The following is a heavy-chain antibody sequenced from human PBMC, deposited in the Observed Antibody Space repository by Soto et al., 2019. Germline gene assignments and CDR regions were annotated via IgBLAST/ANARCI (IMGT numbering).Heavy chain of an antibody. J-gene: IGHJ4*02. V-gene: IGHV3-74*01. CDR2: INTDGSIT. D-gene: IGHD2-8*01. CDR1: GLIFSNYT. CDR3: ARDTNGLHY. Sequence: EVQLVESGGGLVQPGGSLRLSCAASGLIFSNYTMHWVRQAPGKGLVWVSRINTDGSITDYADSVKGRFTVSRDNAKNTIYLQMNSLTADDTAVYYCARDTNGLHYWGQGTLVTVSS.